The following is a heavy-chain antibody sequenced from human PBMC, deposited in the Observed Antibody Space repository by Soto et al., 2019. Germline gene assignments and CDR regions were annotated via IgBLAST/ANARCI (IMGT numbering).Heavy chain of an antibody. D-gene: IGHD2-2*01. J-gene: IGHJ4*02. CDR2: ISGYNGNT. CDR1: GYTFTRDG. V-gene: IGHV1-18*04. CDR3: ARDQDGTNLEY. Sequence: ASVKVYCKASGYTFTRDGVSWVRQAPGQGLEWLGWISGYNGNTNYERKFQDRLTMTTDTSTSTAYMELRSLRSDDTSAYYCARDQDGTNLEYRGKGTSVTVSS.